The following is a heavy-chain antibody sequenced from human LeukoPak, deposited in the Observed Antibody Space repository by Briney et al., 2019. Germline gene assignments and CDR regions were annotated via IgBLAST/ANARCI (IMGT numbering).Heavy chain of an antibody. V-gene: IGHV4-59*11. D-gene: IGHD6-25*01. Sequence: PSETLSLTCTVSDGSISGHYWSWIRQPPGKGLEWIGYIYYSGTTNYNSSLESRLTISLDMSKNQFSLRLTSVTAADTAVYSCARGGGPDAFDIWGRGTMVSVS. CDR2: IYYSGTT. CDR1: DGSISGHY. J-gene: IGHJ3*02. CDR3: ARGGGPDAFDI.